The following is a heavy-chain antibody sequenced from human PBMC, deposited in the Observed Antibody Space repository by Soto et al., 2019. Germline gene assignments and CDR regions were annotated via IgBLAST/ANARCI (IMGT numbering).Heavy chain of an antibody. CDR2: IYYSGST. V-gene: IGHV4-39*01. CDR1: CGSISSSSYY. Sequence: SETLSLTCTVSCGSISSSSYYWGWIRQPPGKGLEWIGSIYYSGSTYYNPSLKSRVTISVDTSKNQFSLKLSSVTAADTAVYYCARFNYYDSSGYYWGQGTLVTVSS. CDR3: ARFNYYDSSGYY. J-gene: IGHJ4*02. D-gene: IGHD3-22*01.